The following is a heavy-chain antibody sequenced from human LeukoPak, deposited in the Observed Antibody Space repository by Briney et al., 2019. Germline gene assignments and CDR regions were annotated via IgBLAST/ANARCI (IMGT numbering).Heavy chain of an antibody. CDR3: ARIRELGYCSGGSCYIHAFDI. CDR2: ISPSGGST. CDR1: GYTFTSNY. J-gene: IGHJ3*02. D-gene: IGHD2-15*01. Sequence: ASVKVSCKASGYTFTSNYMHWVRQAPGQGPEWMGVISPSGGSTTYAQRFQGRVTLTRDMSTSTDYLELSSLRSEDTAVYYCARIRELGYCSGGSCYIHAFDIWGQGTMVTVSS. V-gene: IGHV1-46*01.